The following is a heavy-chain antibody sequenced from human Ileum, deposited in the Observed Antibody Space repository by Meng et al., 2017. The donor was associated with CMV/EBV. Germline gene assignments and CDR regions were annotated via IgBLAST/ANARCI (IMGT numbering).Heavy chain of an antibody. CDR2: IKTNSDGATV. CDR1: GITFSNAA. V-gene: IGHV3-15*01. CDR3: TTYGGWSDS. Sequence: LSCAAAGITFSNAAMSWVRQAPGKGLEWVGRIKTNSDGATVEYASPVKGRFTISRDDSKTTLYLQMNSLKSEDTGVYYCTTYGGWSDSWGQGTLVTVSS. D-gene: IGHD3-16*01. J-gene: IGHJ5*01.